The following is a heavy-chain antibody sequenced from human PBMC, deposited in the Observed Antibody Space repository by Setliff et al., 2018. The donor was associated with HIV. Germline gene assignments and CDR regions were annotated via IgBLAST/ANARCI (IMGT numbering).Heavy chain of an antibody. CDR2: ISQSGKT. Sequence: PSETLSLTCAVSADSIGTNHWWNWFRQPPGKGLEWIGEISQSGKTNYHPSLKSRITISMEASKTHFSLTLNSVTAADTAVYYCARAVAASATSVVDYWGQGIQVTVSS. D-gene: IGHD6-13*01. CDR1: ADSIGTNHW. J-gene: IGHJ4*02. V-gene: IGHV4-4*02. CDR3: ARAVAASATSVVDY.